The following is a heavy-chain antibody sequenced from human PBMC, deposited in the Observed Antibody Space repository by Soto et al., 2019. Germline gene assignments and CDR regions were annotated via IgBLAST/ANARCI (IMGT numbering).Heavy chain of an antibody. D-gene: IGHD3-3*01. CDR2: ISAYNGNT. V-gene: IGHV1-18*01. CDR3: ARTYDFWSGYYWYFDL. J-gene: IGHJ2*01. Sequence: ASVKVSCKASGYTFTSYGISWVRQAPGQGLEWMGWISAYNGNTNYAQKLQGRVTMTTDTSTSTAYMELRSLRSDDTAVYYCARTYDFWSGYYWYFDLGGRGTLVTVSS. CDR1: GYTFTSYG.